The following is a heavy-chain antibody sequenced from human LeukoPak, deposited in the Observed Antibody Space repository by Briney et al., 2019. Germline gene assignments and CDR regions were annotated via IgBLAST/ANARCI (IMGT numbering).Heavy chain of an antibody. CDR2: IIPIFGTA. CDR3: ARDGDGKYSGSYFNYYYYMDV. CDR1: GYTFTSYG. D-gene: IGHD1-26*01. J-gene: IGHJ6*03. Sequence: ASVKVSCKASGYTFTSYGISWVRQAPGQGLEWMGGIIPIFGTANYAQKFQGRVTITTDESTSTAYMELSSLRSEDTAVYYCARDGDGKYSGSYFNYYYYMDVWGKGTTVTVSS. V-gene: IGHV1-69*05.